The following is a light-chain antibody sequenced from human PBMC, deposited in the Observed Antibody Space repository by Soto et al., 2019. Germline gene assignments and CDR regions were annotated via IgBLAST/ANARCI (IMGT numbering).Light chain of an antibody. CDR2: DVS. V-gene: IGLV2-14*01. CDR1: SSDVGGYNY. J-gene: IGLJ2*01. CDR3: RSYTSSSTVV. Sequence: QSALTQPASVSGSPGQSITISCTGTSSDVGGYNYVSWYQQHPGKAPKLMIYDVSNRPSGVSNRCSGAKSGNTASLTISGLQAEDEGDYDCRSYTSSSTVVFGGGTKVTVL.